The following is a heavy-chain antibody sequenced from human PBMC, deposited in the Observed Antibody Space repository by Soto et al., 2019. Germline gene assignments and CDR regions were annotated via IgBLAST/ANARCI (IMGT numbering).Heavy chain of an antibody. CDR3: AGVEDEGGSFYD. V-gene: IGHV3-30*01. CDR1: GFTFGSYA. J-gene: IGHJ4*02. Sequence: QVHLVESGGGVVQPGRSLRLSCAASGFTFGSYAMHWVRQAPGGALEWVAVISYDGFNRYYAESVKGRFTISSDNAKNTLSLQMDNLKPDDAAVYFCAGVEDEGGSFYDWGQGTLVTVSS. CDR2: ISYDGFNR. D-gene: IGHD1-26*01.